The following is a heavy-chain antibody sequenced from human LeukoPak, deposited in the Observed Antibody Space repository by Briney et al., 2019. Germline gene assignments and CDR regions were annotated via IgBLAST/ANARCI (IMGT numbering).Heavy chain of an antibody. CDR1: GFTFSVYS. CDR3: ARDGSGWSRDV. J-gene: IGHJ6*02. D-gene: IGHD6-19*01. V-gene: IGHV3-69-1*02. Sequence: PGGSLRLSCAASGFTFSVYSMSWIRQAPEKGLEWASSISSTTNTYYADSVKRRFTISRDNSKNSLYLQMNSLTAEDTALYYCARDGSGWSRDVWGQGTTVSVSS. CDR2: ISSTTNT.